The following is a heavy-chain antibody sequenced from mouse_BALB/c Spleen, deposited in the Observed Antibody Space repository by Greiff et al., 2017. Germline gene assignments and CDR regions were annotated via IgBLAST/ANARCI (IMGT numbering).Heavy chain of an antibody. J-gene: IGHJ4*01. CDR1: GYTFTDYA. CDR3: ARGLTTVTLYYAMDY. Sequence: VQLQQSGAELVRPGVSVKISCKGSGYTFTDYAMHWVKQSHAKSLEWIGVISTYYGDASYNQKFKGKATMTVDKSSSTAYMELARLTSEDSAIYYCARGLTTVTLYYAMDYWGQGTSVTVSS. CDR2: ISTYYGDA. D-gene: IGHD1-2*01. V-gene: IGHV1S137*01.